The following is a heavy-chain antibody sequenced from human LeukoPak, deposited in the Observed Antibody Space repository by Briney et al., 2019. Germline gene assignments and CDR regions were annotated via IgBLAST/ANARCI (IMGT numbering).Heavy chain of an antibody. J-gene: IGHJ4*02. CDR3: AKYRDLRYFDWLAPIFDY. CDR2: ISGSDGST. V-gene: IGHV3-23*01. CDR1: GFTFSSYA. Sequence: GGSLRLSCAASGFTFSSYAMSWVRQAPGKGLEWVSAISGSDGSTYYADSVKGRFTISRDNSKNTLYLQMNSLRAEDTAVYYCAKYRDLRYFDWLAPIFDYWGQGTLVTVSS. D-gene: IGHD3-9*01.